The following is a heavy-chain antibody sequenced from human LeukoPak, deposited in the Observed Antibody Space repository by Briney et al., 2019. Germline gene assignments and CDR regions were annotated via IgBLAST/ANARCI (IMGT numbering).Heavy chain of an antibody. D-gene: IGHD3-16*02. J-gene: IGHJ4*02. CDR2: IYTSGST. Sequence: PSQTLSLTCTVSGGSISSGSYYWSWIRQPAGKGLEWIGRIYTSGSTNYNPSLKSRVTISVDTSKNQFSLKLSSVTAADTAVYYCASLYDYVWGSYRYYDYWGQGTLVTVSS. CDR3: ASLYDYVWGSYRYYDY. CDR1: GGSISSGSYY. V-gene: IGHV4-61*02.